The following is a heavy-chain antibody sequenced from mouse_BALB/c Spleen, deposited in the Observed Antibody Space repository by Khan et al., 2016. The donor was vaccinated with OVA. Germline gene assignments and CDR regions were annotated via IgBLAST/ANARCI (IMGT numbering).Heavy chain of an antibody. CDR3: AKDPPYYGMDY. CDR1: GFSLTDYA. J-gene: IGHJ4*01. CDR2: IWAGGSK. V-gene: IGHV2-6-5*01. Sequence: VQLKQSGPGLVAPSQSLSITCTVSGFSLTDYAVSWIRQPPGKGLEWLGVIWAGGSKYYHSVLKSRLSISKDNSKSQVFLKVNNLQTDDTAMYYGAKDPPYYGMDYWGQGTSVTVSS.